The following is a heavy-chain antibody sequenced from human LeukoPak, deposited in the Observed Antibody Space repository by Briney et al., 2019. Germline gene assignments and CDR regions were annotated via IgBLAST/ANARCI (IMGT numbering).Heavy chain of an antibody. J-gene: IGHJ5*02. D-gene: IGHD2-2*01. Sequence: SETLSLTCTVSGGSISSSSYYWGWIRQPPGKGLEWIGSIYYSGSTYYNPSLKSRVTISVDTSKNQFSLKLSSVTAADTAVYYYARNSLVPAALSWFDPWGQGTLVTVSS. CDR1: GGSISSSSYY. CDR2: IYYSGST. V-gene: IGHV4-39*07. CDR3: ARNSLVPAALSWFDP.